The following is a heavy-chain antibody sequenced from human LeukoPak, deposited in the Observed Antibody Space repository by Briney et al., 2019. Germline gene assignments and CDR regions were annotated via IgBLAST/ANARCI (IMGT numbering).Heavy chain of an antibody. Sequence: ASVKVSCKASGGTFSSYAISWVRQAPGQGFEWMGGIIPIFGTANYAQKFQGRVTITADKSTSTAYMELSSLRSEDTAVYYCARGPVVYCSSTSCSVYYFDYWGQGTLVTVSS. J-gene: IGHJ4*02. CDR3: ARGPVVYCSSTSCSVYYFDY. V-gene: IGHV1-69*06. CDR2: IIPIFGTA. D-gene: IGHD2-2*01. CDR1: GGTFSSYA.